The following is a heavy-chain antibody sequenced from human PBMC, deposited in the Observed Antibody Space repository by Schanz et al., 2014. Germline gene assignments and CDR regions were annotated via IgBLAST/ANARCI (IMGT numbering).Heavy chain of an antibody. Sequence: DVQLLESGGGLVQPGGSLRLSCAASGFTFTNYAMSWVRQAPGKGLEWVSRINGDGSRTAYADSVKGRFTISRDNAKNTLYLQMNSLRAEDTAVYYCAKSDAFDIWGQGTLVTVSS. CDR3: AKSDAFDI. CDR2: INGDGSRT. V-gene: IGHV3-23*01. CDR1: GFTFTNYA. J-gene: IGHJ3*02.